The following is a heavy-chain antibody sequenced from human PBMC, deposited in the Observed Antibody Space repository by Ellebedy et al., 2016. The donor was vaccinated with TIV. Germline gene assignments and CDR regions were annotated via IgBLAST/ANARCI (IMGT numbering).Heavy chain of an antibody. J-gene: IGHJ2*01. CDR2: ISWNSGSV. CDR3: VKDKSVSGFSFWFFDL. Sequence: GGSLRLXXAASGFNFDDYAMHWVRQAPGKDLEWVSGISWNSGSVNYADSVKGRFTISRDNVNDSLHLQMNSLRPEDTALYYCVKDKSVSGFSFWFFDLWGRGTLVTVSS. CDR1: GFNFDDYA. D-gene: IGHD3-22*01. V-gene: IGHV3-9*01.